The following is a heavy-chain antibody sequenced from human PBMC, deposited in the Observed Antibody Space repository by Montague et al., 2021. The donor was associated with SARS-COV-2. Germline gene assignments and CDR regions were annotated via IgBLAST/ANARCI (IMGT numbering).Heavy chain of an antibody. V-gene: IGHV3-53*04. Sequence: SLRLSCAVSDFRVSHSFVNWVRQTPGKGLEWVSIIFSGGSSYYAXXVRGRFTIARHSSRNVVFLQMNSLRPEDTTVYYCSRGSNPYSWFDPWGQGTLVTVAS. CDR2: IFSGGSS. J-gene: IGHJ5*02. D-gene: IGHD5-12*01. CDR3: SRGSNPYSWFDP. CDR1: DFRVSHSF.